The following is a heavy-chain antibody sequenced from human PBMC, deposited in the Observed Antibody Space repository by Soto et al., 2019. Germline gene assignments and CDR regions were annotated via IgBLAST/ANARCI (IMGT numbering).Heavy chain of an antibody. CDR3: ARTLNYNILTGYVFDY. J-gene: IGHJ4*02. CDR2: MNPNSGNT. V-gene: IGHV1-8*01. D-gene: IGHD3-9*01. CDR1: GYTFTSYD. Sequence: GASVKVSCKASGYTFTSYDINWVRQATGQGLEWMGWMNPNSGNTGYAQKFQGRVTISVDTSKNQFSLKLSSVTAADTAVYYCARTLNYNILTGYVFDYWGQGTLVTVSS.